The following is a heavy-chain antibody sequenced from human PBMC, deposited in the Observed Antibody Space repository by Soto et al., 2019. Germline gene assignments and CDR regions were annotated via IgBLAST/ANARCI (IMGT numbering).Heavy chain of an antibody. J-gene: IGHJ5*02. Sequence: QVQLVQSGAEVKKPGASVKVSCKASGYTFTSYGISWVRQAPGQGLEWMGWSSGYNGNTNDAQKLQGRVTMTTDTSTSTAYMELRSLRSDDTAVYYCARDKGAYCGGDCYSTWFDPWGQGTLVTVSS. D-gene: IGHD2-21*02. CDR2: SSGYNGNT. V-gene: IGHV1-18*01. CDR3: ARDKGAYCGGDCYSTWFDP. CDR1: GYTFTSYG.